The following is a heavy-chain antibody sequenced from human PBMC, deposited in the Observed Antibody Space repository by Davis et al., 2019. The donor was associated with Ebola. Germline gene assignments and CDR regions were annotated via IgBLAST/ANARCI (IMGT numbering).Heavy chain of an antibody. CDR3: ARGWLRTSFDY. V-gene: IGHV6-1*01. J-gene: IGHJ4*02. CDR1: GDSVSGKNGA. CDR2: TYYNSKWYN. Sequence: HSQTLSLTCAISGDSVSGKNGAWNWIRQSPSRGLEWLGRTYYNSKWYNDYAVSVKSRITINPDTAKNQFSLHLKSVTPEDTAVYYCARGWLRTSFDYWGQGTLVTVSS. D-gene: IGHD6-19*01.